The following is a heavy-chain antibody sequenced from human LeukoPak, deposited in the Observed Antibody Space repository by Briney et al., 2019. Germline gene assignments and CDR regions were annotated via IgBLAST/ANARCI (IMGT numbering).Heavy chain of an antibody. V-gene: IGHV3-53*01. CDR3: ARNRPGQAIDY. CDR2: IYSGGST. D-gene: IGHD1-14*01. Sequence: QSGGSLRLSCAASGFTVSSNYMSWVRQAPGKGLEWVSVIYSGGSTYYADSVKGRFTISRDNSKNTLYLQMNSLRAEDTAVYYCARNRPGQAIDYWGQGTLVTVSS. CDR1: GFTVSSNY. J-gene: IGHJ4*02.